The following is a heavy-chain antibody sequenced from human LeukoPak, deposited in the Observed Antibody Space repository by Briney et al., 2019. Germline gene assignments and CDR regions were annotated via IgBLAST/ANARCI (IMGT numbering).Heavy chain of an antibody. Sequence: PGGSLRLSCAASGFTFSSYWMSWVRQAPGKGLEWVANIKQDGSVKYYVDSVKGRFTISRDNATNSLYLQMNSLRAEDTAVYYCARSGYGSGSYTSYYYYMDVWGKGTTVTVSS. V-gene: IGHV3-7*01. D-gene: IGHD3-10*01. J-gene: IGHJ6*03. CDR2: IKQDGSVK. CDR1: GFTFSSYW. CDR3: ARSGYGSGSYTSYYYYMDV.